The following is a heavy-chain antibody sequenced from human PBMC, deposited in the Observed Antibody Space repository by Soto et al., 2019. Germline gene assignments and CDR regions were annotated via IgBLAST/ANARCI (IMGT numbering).Heavy chain of an antibody. CDR3: ARDGYYHDYYYGSKYYGMDV. CDR1: GFTFSSYG. V-gene: IGHV3-33*01. D-gene: IGHD3-10*01. CDR2: IWYDGSNK. J-gene: IGHJ6*02. Sequence: GGSLRLSCAASGFTFSSYGMHWVRQAPGKGLEWVAVIWYDGSNKYYADSVKGRFTISRDNSKNTLYLQMNSLRAEDTAVYHCARDGYYHDYYYGSKYYGMDVWGQGTTVTVSS.